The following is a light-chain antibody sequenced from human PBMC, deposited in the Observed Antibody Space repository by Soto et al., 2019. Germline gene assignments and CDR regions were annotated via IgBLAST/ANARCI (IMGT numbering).Light chain of an antibody. CDR3: QQSFSIPWT. CDR2: AAS. V-gene: IGKV1-39*01. J-gene: IGKJ1*01. Sequence: DIQLTQSPPSLSASLGDRVTFTCRASQSMSTFLNWYQLKPGKAPRLLIYAASSLQTGVPSRFSGSGSGTNFSLSISSLQPEDFATYYCQQSFSIPWTFGQGTKVEI. CDR1: QSMSTF.